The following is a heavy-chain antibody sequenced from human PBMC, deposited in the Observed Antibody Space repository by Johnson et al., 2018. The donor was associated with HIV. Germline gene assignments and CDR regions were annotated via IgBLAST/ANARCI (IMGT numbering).Heavy chain of an antibody. CDR2: ISYDGSNK. Sequence: QVQLVESGGGVVQPGRSMRLSCAASGFTFSSYAMHWVRQAPGKGLEWVALISYDGSNKFYADSVKGRFTISRDKSKKPLYLQMNSLRLEDTAIYYCARAAIVVLPAGAFDIWGRGTMVTVSS. V-gene: IGHV3-30*04. J-gene: IGHJ3*02. CDR1: GFTFSSYA. D-gene: IGHD2-2*01. CDR3: ARAAIVVLPAGAFDI.